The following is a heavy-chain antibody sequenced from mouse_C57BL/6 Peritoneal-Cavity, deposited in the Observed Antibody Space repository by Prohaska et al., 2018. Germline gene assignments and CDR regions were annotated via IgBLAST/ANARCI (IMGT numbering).Heavy chain of an antibody. V-gene: IGHV1-82*01. CDR1: GYAFSSSW. CDR2: IYPGDGDT. D-gene: IGHD1-1*01. Sequence: QVQLQQSGPELVKPGASVKISCKASGYAFSSSWMNWVKQRPGKGLEWIGRIYPGDGDTNYNGKFKGKATLTADKSSSTAYMQLSSLTSEDSAVYFCARDGSSPYWYVDVWGTGTTVTVSS. J-gene: IGHJ1*03. CDR3: ARDGSSPYWYVDV.